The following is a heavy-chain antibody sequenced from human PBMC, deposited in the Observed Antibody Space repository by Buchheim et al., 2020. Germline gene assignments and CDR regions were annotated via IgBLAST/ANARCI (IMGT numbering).Heavy chain of an antibody. J-gene: IGHJ5*02. CDR3: AREARYCSSTSCPGNWFDP. CDR2: IYYSGST. V-gene: IGHV4-34*01. Sequence: QVQLQQWGAGLLKPSETLSLTCAVYGGSFSGYYWSWIRQPPGKGLEWIGYIYYSGSTYYNPSLKSRVTISVDTSKNQFSLKLSSVTAADTAVYYCAREARYCSSTSCPGNWFDPWGQGTL. CDR1: GGSFSGYY. D-gene: IGHD2-2*01.